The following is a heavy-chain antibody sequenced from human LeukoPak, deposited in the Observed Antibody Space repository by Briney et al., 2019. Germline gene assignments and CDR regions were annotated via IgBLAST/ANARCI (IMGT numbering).Heavy chain of an antibody. J-gene: IGHJ4*02. CDR1: GFPFSSYW. CDR2: INSDGSST. Sequence: PGGSLRLSCAASGFPFSSYWMHWVRQAPGKGLVWVSRINSDGSSTSYADSVKGRFTISRDNAKNTLYLQMNSLRAEDTAVYYCARGQLWTDFDYWGQGTLVTVSS. CDR3: ARGQLWTDFDY. D-gene: IGHD5-18*01. V-gene: IGHV3-74*01.